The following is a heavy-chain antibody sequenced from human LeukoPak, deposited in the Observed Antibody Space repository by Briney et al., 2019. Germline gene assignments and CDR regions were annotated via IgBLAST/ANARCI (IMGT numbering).Heavy chain of an antibody. Sequence: SVKVSCKASGGTFSSYAISWVRQAPGQGLEWMGGIIPIFGTANYAQKFQGRVTITADESTSTAYMELSSLRSEDTAVYYCARNSFGGSLLGGYYYYMDVWGKGTTVTISS. CDR2: IIPIFGTA. CDR1: GGTFSSYA. V-gene: IGHV1-69*13. D-gene: IGHD1-26*01. J-gene: IGHJ6*03. CDR3: ARNSFGGSLLGGYYYYMDV.